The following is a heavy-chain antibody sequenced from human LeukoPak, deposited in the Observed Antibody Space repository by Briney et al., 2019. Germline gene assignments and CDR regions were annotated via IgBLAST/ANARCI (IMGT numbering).Heavy chain of an antibody. J-gene: IGHJ4*02. CDR2: VSAYNGNT. CDR1: GYTFTSYD. Sequence: VASVKVSCKASGYTFTSYDINWVRQAPGQGLEWMGWVSAYNGNTNYAQKLQGRVTMTTDTSTSTAYMELRSLRSDDTAVYYCARDPSSSGYLYYFDYWGQGTLVTVSS. D-gene: IGHD3-22*01. V-gene: IGHV1-18*01. CDR3: ARDPSSSGYLYYFDY.